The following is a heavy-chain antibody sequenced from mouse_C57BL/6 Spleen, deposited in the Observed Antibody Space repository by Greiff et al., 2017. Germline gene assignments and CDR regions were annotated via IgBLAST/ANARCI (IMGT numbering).Heavy chain of an antibody. D-gene: IGHD1-1*01. CDR2: IDPSDSYT. V-gene: IGHV1-69*01. Sequence: QVQLQQPGAELVMPGASVKLSCKASGYTFTSYWMHWVKQRPGQGLEWIGEIDPSDSYTNYNQKFKGKSTLTVDKSSSTAYMQLSSLTSEDSAVXYCARSGLRYRFAYWGQGTLVTVSA. J-gene: IGHJ3*01. CDR3: ARSGLRYRFAY. CDR1: GYTFTSYW.